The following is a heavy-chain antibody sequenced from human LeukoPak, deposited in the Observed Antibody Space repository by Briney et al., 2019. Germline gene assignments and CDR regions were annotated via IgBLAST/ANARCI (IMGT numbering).Heavy chain of an antibody. J-gene: IGHJ4*02. CDR1: GGTFSSYA. CDR2: IIPILGIA. CDR3: ATVDTAMVTEVRFDY. D-gene: IGHD5-18*01. Sequence: SVKVSCTAPGGTFSSYAISWVRQAPGQGLEWMGRIIPILGIANYAQKFQGRVTITADKSTSTAYMELSSLRSEDTAVYYCATVDTAMVTEVRFDYWGQGTLVTVSS. V-gene: IGHV1-69*04.